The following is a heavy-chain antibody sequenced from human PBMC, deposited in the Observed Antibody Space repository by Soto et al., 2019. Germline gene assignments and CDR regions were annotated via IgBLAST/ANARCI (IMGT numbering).Heavy chain of an antibody. CDR3: TIGGSGRDV. CDR2: IKSKTDGGTT. CDR1: GFTFSNAW. V-gene: IGHV3-15*07. D-gene: IGHD3-10*01. J-gene: IGHJ6*02. Sequence: EVQLVESGGGLVKPGGSLRLSCAASGFTFSNAWMNWVRQAPGKGLEWARRIKSKTDGGTTDYAAPVKGRFTISRGDSKHTLYLQMTSLKTEDTAVYYCTIGGSGRDVWGQGTTVTVSS.